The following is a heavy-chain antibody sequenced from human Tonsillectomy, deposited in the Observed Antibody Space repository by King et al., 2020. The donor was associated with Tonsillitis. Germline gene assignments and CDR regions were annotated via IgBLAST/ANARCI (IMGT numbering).Heavy chain of an antibody. CDR1: GFTFSRYS. J-gene: IGHJ4*02. V-gene: IGHV3-48*01. CDR2: VWSGSSTE. Sequence: VQLVESGGGLVQPGGSLRLSCAASGFTFSRYSMNWVRHAPGKGREWGSYVWSGSSTESYADSVKGRFTISRDNAKKSLYLQMSSLRAEDTAVYYCARDQDYSFDYWGQGTLVTVSS. CDR3: ARDQDYSFDY. D-gene: IGHD3/OR15-3a*01.